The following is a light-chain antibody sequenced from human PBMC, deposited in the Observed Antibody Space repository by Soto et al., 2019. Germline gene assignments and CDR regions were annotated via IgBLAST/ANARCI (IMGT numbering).Light chain of an antibody. CDR1: SSNIGAGYD. CDR2: GNS. Sequence: QSVLTQPPSVSGAPGQRVTISCNGSSSNIGAGYDVHWYQQLPGTAPKLLIYGNSNRPSGVPDRFSGSKSGTSASLAITGLQAEDEADYSCQSYDSSRWVFGGGTKVTVL. V-gene: IGLV1-40*01. CDR3: QSYDSSRWV. J-gene: IGLJ3*02.